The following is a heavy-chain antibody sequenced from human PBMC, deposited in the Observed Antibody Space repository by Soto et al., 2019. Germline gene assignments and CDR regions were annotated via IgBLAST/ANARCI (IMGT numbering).Heavy chain of an antibody. CDR3: ASIVRGVSYNWFDP. CDR2: IYYSGST. Sequence: PSETLSLTCTVSGGSISSISYYWGWIRQPPGKGLEWIGSIYYSGSTYYNPSLKSRVTISVDTSKNQFSLKLSSVTAADTAVYYCASIVRGVSYNWFDPWGQGTLVTV. D-gene: IGHD3-10*01. CDR1: GGSISSISYY. J-gene: IGHJ5*02. V-gene: IGHV4-39*01.